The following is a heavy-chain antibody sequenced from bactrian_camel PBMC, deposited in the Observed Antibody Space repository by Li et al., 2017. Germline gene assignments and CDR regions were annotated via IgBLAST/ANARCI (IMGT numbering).Heavy chain of an antibody. D-gene: IGHD5*01. V-gene: IGHV3S53*01. CDR2: ISHAGAT. CDR3: AADSGTWDYGLGTRCLATIDY. J-gene: IGHJ4*01. Sequence: LSCAASGHIPWSSSMAWFRQAPGMEREAVATISHAGATAYAESVKGRFTISQDNAKNTVYLQMDSLKPGDTAVYYCAADSGTWDYGLGTRCLATIDYWGQGTQVTVS. CDR1: GHIPWSSS.